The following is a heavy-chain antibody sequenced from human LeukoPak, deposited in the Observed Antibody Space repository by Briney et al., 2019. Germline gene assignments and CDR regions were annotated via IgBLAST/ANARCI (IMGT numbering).Heavy chain of an antibody. CDR3: ATSFGSDGYFYPPPLAC. CDR2: INTITGDP. V-gene: IGHV7-4-1*02. CDR1: GYSFTNYA. D-gene: IGHD3-22*01. J-gene: IGHJ4*02. Sequence: ASVKVSCKASGYSFTNYAINWVRQAPGQGLEWMGWINTITGDPTYAQGFTGRFVYSLDTSVSTSYLQISGLKAEDTAVYYCATSFGSDGYFYPPPLACWGGGTLVTVPS.